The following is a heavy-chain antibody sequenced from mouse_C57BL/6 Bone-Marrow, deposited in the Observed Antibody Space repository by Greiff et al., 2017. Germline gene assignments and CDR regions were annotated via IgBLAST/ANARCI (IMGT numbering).Heavy chain of an antibody. CDR1: GYTFTSYW. D-gene: IGHD1-1*01. J-gene: IGHJ2*01. CDR3: ARGITTVVDPLFDY. Sequence: QVHVKQPGAELVKPGASVKLSCKASGYTFTSYWMQWVKQRPGQGLEWIGELDPSDSYTNYNQKFKGKATLTVDTSSSTAYMQLSSLTSEDSAVYYCARGITTVVDPLFDYWGQGTTLTVSS. V-gene: IGHV1-50*01. CDR2: LDPSDSYT.